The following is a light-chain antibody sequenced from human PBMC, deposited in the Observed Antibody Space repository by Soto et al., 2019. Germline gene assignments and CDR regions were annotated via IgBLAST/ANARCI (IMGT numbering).Light chain of an antibody. J-gene: IGKJ5*01. CDR3: QLYSRSPRQIT. CDR2: GVS. CDR1: QSLNTNY. V-gene: IGKV3-20*01. Sequence: EIVLTQSPGTLSLSPGERATLSCRASQSLNTNYLAWYQQKPGQAPRLLIYGVSSRASGIPDRFSGSGSGTDCTLTISRLEPEDFAVYYCQLYSRSPRQITFGQGTRLEIK.